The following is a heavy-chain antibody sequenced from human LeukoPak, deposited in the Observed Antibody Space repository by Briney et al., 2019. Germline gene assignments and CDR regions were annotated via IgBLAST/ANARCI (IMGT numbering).Heavy chain of an antibody. CDR1: GFTFSSYS. D-gene: IGHD2-2*01. J-gene: IGHJ1*01. CDR2: ISSSSSSYI. CDR3: ARDFGLVPAAMSYFQH. V-gene: IGHV3-21*01. Sequence: PGGSLRLSCAASGFTFSSYSMNWVRQAPGKGLEWVSSISSSSSSYIYYADSVKGRFTISRDNAKNSLYLQMNSLRAEDTAVYYCARDFGLVPAAMSYFQHWGQGTLVTVSS.